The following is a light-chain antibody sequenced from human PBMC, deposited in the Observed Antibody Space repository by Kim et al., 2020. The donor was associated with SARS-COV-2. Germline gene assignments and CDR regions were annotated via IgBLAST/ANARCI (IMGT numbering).Light chain of an antibody. CDR3: QQYHNWPPT. CDR2: LAS. J-gene: IGKJ1*01. CDR1: QGISSN. V-gene: IGKV3D-15*01. Sequence: EIVVTQSPLTLSVSPGERATLSCRASQGISSNLAWYQQKPGQAPRLLISLASTRATGIPAMFSGGGSGTEFTLTISGLQSEDFAVYYCQQYHNWPPTFGQGTKVDIK.